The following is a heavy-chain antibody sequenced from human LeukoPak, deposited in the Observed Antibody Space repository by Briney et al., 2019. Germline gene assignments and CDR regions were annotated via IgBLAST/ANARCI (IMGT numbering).Heavy chain of an antibody. J-gene: IGHJ4*02. D-gene: IGHD3-10*01. CDR2: IYYTGST. Sequence: SETLSLTCTVSGGSMNSNRYYWGWIRQSPGKGLEWIGSIYYTGSTYYNPSLKSRVTISVDTSKTQFFLKLSSVSAADTAVYYCARRTNYYGSGSYYNPFDYWGQGTLVTVSS. CDR3: ARRTNYYGSGSYYNPFDY. CDR1: GGSMNSNRYY. V-gene: IGHV4-39*01.